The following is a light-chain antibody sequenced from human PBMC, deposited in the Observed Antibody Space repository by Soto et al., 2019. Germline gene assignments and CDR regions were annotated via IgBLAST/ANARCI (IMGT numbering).Light chain of an antibody. Sequence: IVLTQSPASLSVSPGERATLSCRASQEITTYLAWYQQKPGQAPRLIIYDTFNRASGVPDTFSGSGSGKVFTLTISKVAPEDSAIYYCQQRSTWPLTFGGGTKVEIK. CDR2: DTF. J-gene: IGKJ4*01. V-gene: IGKV3-11*01. CDR3: QQRSTWPLT. CDR1: QEITTY.